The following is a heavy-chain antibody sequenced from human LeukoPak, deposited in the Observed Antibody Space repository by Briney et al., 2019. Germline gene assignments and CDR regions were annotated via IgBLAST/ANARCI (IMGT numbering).Heavy chain of an antibody. D-gene: IGHD3-22*01. CDR3: AKKGGGRSGYYYQPFDY. CDR2: ISDRGDTT. J-gene: IGHJ4*02. CDR1: QLAFSTYS. V-gene: IGHV3-23*01. Sequence: SGGSLRLSCAASQLAFSTYSMSWVRQAPGKGLEWLSSISDRGDTTYYADSVKGRFTISRDNSKNTLYLQMNSLRAEDTAVYYCAKKGGGRSGYYYQPFDYWGQGTLVTVSS.